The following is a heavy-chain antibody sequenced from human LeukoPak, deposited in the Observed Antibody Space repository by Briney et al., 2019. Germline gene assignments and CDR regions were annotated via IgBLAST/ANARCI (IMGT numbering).Heavy chain of an antibody. CDR2: IYGDGSRI. Sequence: GGSLRLSCAASGFTFSSYSMNWVRQAPGKGLVWVSRIYGDGSRISYADSVKGRFTISRDNAKNTLFLQMNSLRAEDTAVYYCTSDTVDTAVGIDYWGRGTLVTVSS. CDR1: GFTFSSYS. V-gene: IGHV3-74*01. D-gene: IGHD5-18*01. CDR3: TSDTVDTAVGIDY. J-gene: IGHJ4*02.